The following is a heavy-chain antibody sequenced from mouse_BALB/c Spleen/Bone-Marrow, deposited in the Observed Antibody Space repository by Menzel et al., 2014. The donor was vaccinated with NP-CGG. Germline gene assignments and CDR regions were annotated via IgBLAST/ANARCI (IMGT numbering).Heavy chain of an antibody. CDR2: VNPDSSTI. CDR3: ALLGYYGYFYV. J-gene: IGHJ1*01. Sequence: EVKLLESGGGLVQPGGSLKLSCAASGFGFSRYWMSWVRQAPGKGLEWLGEVNPDSSTINYTPSLKDKFIISRDINKNTLFLQMNKVRSEDTALYYCALLGYYGYFYVWGAGTTVTVAS. D-gene: IGHD2-2*01. CDR1: GFGFSRYW. V-gene: IGHV4-1*02.